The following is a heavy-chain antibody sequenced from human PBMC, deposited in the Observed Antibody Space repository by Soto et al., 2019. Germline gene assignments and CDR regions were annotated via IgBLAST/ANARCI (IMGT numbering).Heavy chain of an antibody. D-gene: IGHD6-6*01. J-gene: IGHJ6*02. CDR2: ISYDGSNK. Sequence: PGGSLRLSCXASGFTFSSYGMHWVRQAPGKGLEWVAVISYDGSNKYYADSVKGRFTISRDNSKNTLYLQMNSLRAEDTAVYYCAKGDSEYGSSHYYGMDVWGQGTTVTVSS. CDR1: GFTFSSYG. V-gene: IGHV3-30*18. CDR3: AKGDSEYGSSHYYGMDV.